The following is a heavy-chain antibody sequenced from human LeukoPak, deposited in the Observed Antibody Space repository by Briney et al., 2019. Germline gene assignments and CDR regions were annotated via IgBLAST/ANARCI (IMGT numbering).Heavy chain of an antibody. J-gene: IGHJ6*03. Sequence: GESLKISCKGSGYSFTSDWIGWVRQMPGKGLEWMGIIYPGDSDTRYSPSFQGQVTISADKSISTAYLQWSSLKASDTAMYYCARLYSSSSRGDYYYYMDVWGKGTTVTVSS. D-gene: IGHD6-6*01. CDR2: IYPGDSDT. V-gene: IGHV5-51*01. CDR3: ARLYSSSSRGDYYYYMDV. CDR1: GYSFTSDW.